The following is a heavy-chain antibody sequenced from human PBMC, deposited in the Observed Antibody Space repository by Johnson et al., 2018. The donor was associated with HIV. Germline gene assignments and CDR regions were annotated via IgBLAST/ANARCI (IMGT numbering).Heavy chain of an antibody. V-gene: IGHV3-20*04. Sequence: VQLVESGGGLVQPGGSLRLSCAASGFTFSSYWMHWVRQAPVKGLEWVSGINWNGDSTDYADSVKGRFTISRDNAKNSLFLQMNSLRAEDTALYYCARVSDDYGGNPAAWGAFDIWGQGTMVTVSS. CDR3: ARVSDDYGGNPAAWGAFDI. CDR1: GFTFSSYW. J-gene: IGHJ3*02. CDR2: INWNGDST. D-gene: IGHD4-23*01.